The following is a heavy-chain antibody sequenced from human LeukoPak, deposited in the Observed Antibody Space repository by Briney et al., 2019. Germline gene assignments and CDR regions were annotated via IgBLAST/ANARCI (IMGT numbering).Heavy chain of an antibody. CDR1: GASISPYY. J-gene: IGHJ5*02. CDR3: ARLPGTGRFDP. D-gene: IGHD1-14*01. V-gene: IGHV4-59*08. Sequence: SETLSLTCTVSGASISPYYWTWLRQPPGKGLEWIGYIYSSGSTSYNPSLKSRVTISLDTSNNQFSLRLSSVTAADTAVYYCARLPGTGRFDPWGQGTLVTVSS. CDR2: IYSSGST.